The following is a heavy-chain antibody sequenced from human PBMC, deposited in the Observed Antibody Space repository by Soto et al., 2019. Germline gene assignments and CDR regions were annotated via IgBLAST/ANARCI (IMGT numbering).Heavy chain of an antibody. Sequence: TGGFLRLSCAASGVTFDDYAMHWVRQAPGKGLEWVSGISWNSGSIGYADSVKGRFTISRDNAKNSLYLQMNSLRAEDTALYYCAKDSHSSSRQIDYWGQGTLVTVSS. D-gene: IGHD6-13*01. CDR1: GVTFDDYA. CDR3: AKDSHSSSRQIDY. J-gene: IGHJ4*02. CDR2: ISWNSGSI. V-gene: IGHV3-9*01.